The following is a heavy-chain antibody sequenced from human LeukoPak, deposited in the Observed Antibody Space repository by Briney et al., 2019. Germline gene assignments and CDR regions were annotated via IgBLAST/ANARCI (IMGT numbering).Heavy chain of an antibody. CDR3: ARIGHFESGGAVAAPHY. CDR2: ISPRGVTT. CDR1: GFSFSSYA. V-gene: IGHV3-23*01. Sequence: RSGGSLRLSCVASGFSFSSYAMTWVRQAPGKGLEWVSAISPRGVTTYHADSVKGRFTSSRDSSKNTVYLQMSSLRVEDTAVYYCARIGHFESGGAVAAPHYWGQGTLVTVSS. J-gene: IGHJ4*02. D-gene: IGHD6-19*01.